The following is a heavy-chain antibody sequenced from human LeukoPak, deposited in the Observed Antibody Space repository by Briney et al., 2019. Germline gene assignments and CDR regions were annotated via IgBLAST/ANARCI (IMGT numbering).Heavy chain of an antibody. CDR3: AKASRQGAVASPLDY. J-gene: IGHJ4*02. V-gene: IGHV3-23*01. D-gene: IGHD6-19*01. CDR1: GFTFTPYA. Sequence: GGSLRLSCAASGFTFTPYAMSWVRQAPGKGLEWVAGIGGVGDRTYYADSAKGRFTISRDNSKDRVFLQVNSLKVEDTAVYYCAKASRQGAVASPLDYWGQGTLVTVSS. CDR2: IGGVGDRT.